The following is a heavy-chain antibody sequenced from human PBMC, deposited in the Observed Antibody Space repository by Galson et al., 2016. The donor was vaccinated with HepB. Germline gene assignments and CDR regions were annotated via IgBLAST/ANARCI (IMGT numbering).Heavy chain of an antibody. CDR1: GFTFSTYT. V-gene: IGHV3-30-3*02. J-gene: IGHJ6*02. Sequence: SLRLSCAASGFTFSTYTIHWVRQAPGKGLEWVALISYDGSNKFYADSVKGRFIVSRDNSKNTLHLQMNSLRPEDTAIYYCAKPQGIGWEVSFYYYYYGLDVWGPGTTVTVSS. CDR3: AKPQGIGWEVSFYYYYYGLDV. D-gene: IGHD6-19*01. CDR2: ISYDGSNK.